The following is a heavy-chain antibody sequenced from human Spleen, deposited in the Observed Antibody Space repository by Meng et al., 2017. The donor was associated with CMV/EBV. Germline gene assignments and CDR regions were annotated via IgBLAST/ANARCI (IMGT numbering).Heavy chain of an antibody. CDR1: GFSGSTSGVG. CDR2: IYWDDDK. Sequence: FSGFSGSTSGVGVGWIRQPPGKALEWLAVIYWDDDKRYSPSLKSRLTITKDTPKNQVVLTMTNMDPVDTATYYCARSSAEMATVKFDYWGQGTLVTVSS. D-gene: IGHD5-24*01. J-gene: IGHJ4*02. CDR3: ARSSAEMATVKFDY. V-gene: IGHV2-5*02.